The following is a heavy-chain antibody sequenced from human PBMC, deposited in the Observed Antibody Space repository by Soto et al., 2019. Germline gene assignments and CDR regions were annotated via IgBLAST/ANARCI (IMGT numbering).Heavy chain of an antibody. D-gene: IGHD2-21*02. CDR2: IYYSGST. Sequence: SETLSLTCTVSGGSISSYYWSWIRQPPGKGLEWIGYIYYSGSTYYNPSLKSRVTISVDTSKNQFSLKLSSVTAADTAVYYCAYEAVGTGWFDPWGQGTLVTVSS. V-gene: IGHV4-59*08. CDR3: AYEAVGTGWFDP. J-gene: IGHJ5*02. CDR1: GGSISSYY.